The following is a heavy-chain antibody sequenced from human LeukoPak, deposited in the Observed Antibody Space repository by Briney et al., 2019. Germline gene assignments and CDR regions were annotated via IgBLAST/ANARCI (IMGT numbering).Heavy chain of an antibody. Sequence: ASVKVSCKASGGTFSSYAISWVRQAPGQGLEWMGGIIPIFGTANYAQKFQGRVTITADKSTSTAYMELSSLRSEDTAVYYCARDERYGDTRLYHFDYWGQGTLVTVSS. V-gene: IGHV1-69*06. CDR3: ARDERYGDTRLYHFDY. D-gene: IGHD4-17*01. CDR2: IIPIFGTA. CDR1: GGTFSSYA. J-gene: IGHJ4*02.